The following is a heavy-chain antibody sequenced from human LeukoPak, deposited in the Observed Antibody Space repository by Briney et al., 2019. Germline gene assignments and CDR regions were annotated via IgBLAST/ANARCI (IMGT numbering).Heavy chain of an antibody. CDR2: ISSSASTI. J-gene: IGHJ4*02. CDR3: ARSRGSWPDYFDY. V-gene: IGHV3-48*03. Sequence: GGSLRLSCAASGFTFSSYEMNWVRQAPGKGLEWVSYISSSASTIYYADSVKGRFTISRDNAKNSLYLQMNSLRAEDTALYYCARSRGSWPDYFDYWGQGTMVTVT. D-gene: IGHD6-13*01. CDR1: GFTFSSYE.